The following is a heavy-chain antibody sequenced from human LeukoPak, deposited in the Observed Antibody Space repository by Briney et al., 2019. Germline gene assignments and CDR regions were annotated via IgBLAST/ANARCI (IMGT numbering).Heavy chain of an antibody. Sequence: PGGSLRLSCAAHGFSFDDYVMHWVRQIPGKGLEWVSGISWNSGNIDYADSVKGRFTISRDNAKNSLYLQMNSLRAEDTALYFCAKGDRPPHSSGYYLDYWGQGTLVTVSS. CDR1: GFSFDDYV. J-gene: IGHJ4*02. D-gene: IGHD3-22*01. V-gene: IGHV3-9*01. CDR3: AKGDRPPHSSGYYLDY. CDR2: ISWNSGNI.